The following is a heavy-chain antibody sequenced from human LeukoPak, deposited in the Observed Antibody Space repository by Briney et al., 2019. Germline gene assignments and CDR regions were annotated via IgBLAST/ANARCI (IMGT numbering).Heavy chain of an antibody. CDR1: GGSISSYY. Sequence: SETLSLTCTVSGGSISSYYWSWIRQPPGKGLEWIGYIYYSGSTNYNPSLKSRVTISVDTSKNQFSLKLSSVTAADTAVYYCARAIEYSSSWFDPWGQGTLVTISS. J-gene: IGHJ5*02. V-gene: IGHV4-59*01. CDR3: ARAIEYSSSWFDP. CDR2: IYYSGST. D-gene: IGHD6-6*01.